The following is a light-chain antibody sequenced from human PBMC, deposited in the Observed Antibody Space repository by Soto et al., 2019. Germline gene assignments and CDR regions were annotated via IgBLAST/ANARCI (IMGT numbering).Light chain of an antibody. Sequence: EIVLTQSPGTLSLSPGERAALSCRASQSVSSTSLAWYQQKPGQAPRLLIYDASSRATEIPDRFSSSGSGTDFTLTISLLEPEDFAVYYCQQYGGSPPKYTFGEGTKLEIK. J-gene: IGKJ2*01. V-gene: IGKV3-20*01. CDR2: DAS. CDR3: QQYGGSPPKYT. CDR1: QSVSSTS.